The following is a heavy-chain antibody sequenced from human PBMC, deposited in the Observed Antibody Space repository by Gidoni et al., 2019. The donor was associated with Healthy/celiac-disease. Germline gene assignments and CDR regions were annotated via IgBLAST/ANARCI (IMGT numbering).Heavy chain of an antibody. Sequence: QVQLQESGPGLVKPSETLSLTCTVSGGSISSYYWSWIRQPPGKGLEWIGYIYYSGSTNYNPSLKSRVTISVDTSKNQFSLKLSSVTAADTAVYYCARATQDYGSGSYYQGPGGADYYYYGMDVWGQGTTVTVSS. V-gene: IGHV4-59*08. CDR1: GGSISSYY. J-gene: IGHJ6*02. CDR2: IYYSGST. D-gene: IGHD3-10*01. CDR3: ARATQDYGSGSYYQGPGGADYYYYGMDV.